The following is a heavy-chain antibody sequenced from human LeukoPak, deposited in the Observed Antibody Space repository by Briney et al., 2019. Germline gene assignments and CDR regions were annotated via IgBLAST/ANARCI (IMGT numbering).Heavy chain of an antibody. Sequence: SETLSLTCAVYGGSFSGYYWSWIRQPPGKGLEWIGEINHSGSTNYNPSLKSRVTISVDTSKNQFSLKLSSVTAADTAVYYCARGGPTYYYDGSGLHDYWGQGTLVTVSS. D-gene: IGHD3-22*01. J-gene: IGHJ4*02. V-gene: IGHV4-34*01. CDR2: INHSGST. CDR3: ARGGPTYYYDGSGLHDY. CDR1: GGSFSGYY.